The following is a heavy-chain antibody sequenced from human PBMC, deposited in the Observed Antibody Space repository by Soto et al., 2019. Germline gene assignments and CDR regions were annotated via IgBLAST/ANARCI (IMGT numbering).Heavy chain of an antibody. CDR2: IDNSGHSN. D-gene: IGHD6-13*01. Sequence: WESLLLASEASVFVFTGFWMHWIRHVPGKGLVLIAGIDNSGHSNNYAASVNGRFTLSINHSKNTVSLQKNSLRVEDTGVYYCAKVSWYFDLWSQGSKVTVSS. J-gene: IGHJ4*02. CDR3: AKVSWYFDL. CDR1: VFVFTGFW. V-gene: IGHV3-74*01.